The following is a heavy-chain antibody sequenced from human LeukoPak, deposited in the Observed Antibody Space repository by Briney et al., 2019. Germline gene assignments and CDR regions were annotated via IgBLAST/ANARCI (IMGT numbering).Heavy chain of an antibody. D-gene: IGHD3-22*01. J-gene: IGHJ3*02. V-gene: IGHV3-48*03. CDR2: ISSSGSTI. Sequence: GGSLRLSCAASGFTFSSYEMNWVRQAPGKGLEWVSYISSSGSTIYYADSVKGRFTISRDNAKNSLYLQMNSLRAEDTAVYYCASSYYDSSGYYYDAFHIWGQGTMVTVSS. CDR3: ASSYYDSSGYYYDAFHI. CDR1: GFTFSSYE.